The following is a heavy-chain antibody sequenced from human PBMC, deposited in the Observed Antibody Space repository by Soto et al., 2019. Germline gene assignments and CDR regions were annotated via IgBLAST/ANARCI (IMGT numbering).Heavy chain of an antibody. J-gene: IGHJ4*02. CDR2: ISGSGGST. D-gene: IGHD3-10*01. CDR3: AKAAYYYGSGSYFPFDY. CDR1: GFTFSSYA. Sequence: EVRLVESGGGLAQPGGSLRLSCAASGFTFSSYAMNWVRQSPGKGLEWVSYISGSGGSTYYADSVKGRFTISRDNSKNTLYLQMNSLRVEDTAVYYCAKAAYYYGSGSYFPFDYWGQGTLVTVSS. V-gene: IGHV3-23*04.